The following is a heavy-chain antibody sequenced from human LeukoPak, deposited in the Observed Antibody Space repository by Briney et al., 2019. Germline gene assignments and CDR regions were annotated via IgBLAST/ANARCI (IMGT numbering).Heavy chain of an antibody. CDR1: GGSISSYY. D-gene: IGHD3-22*01. Sequence: SETLSLTCTASGGSISSYYWSWIRPPPGKGLEWTGYINYSGSTNYNPSLKSRVTISVDTSKNQFSLKLSSVTAADTAVYYCARHPHDYYDSSGGYYYGMDVWGQGTTVTVSS. CDR3: ARHPHDYYDSSGGYYYGMDV. J-gene: IGHJ6*02. CDR2: INYSGST. V-gene: IGHV4-59*08.